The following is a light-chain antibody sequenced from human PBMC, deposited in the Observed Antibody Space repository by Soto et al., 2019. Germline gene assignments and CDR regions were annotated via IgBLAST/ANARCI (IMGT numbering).Light chain of an antibody. CDR3: QQRSSWPPWT. Sequence: EIVLTQSPATLSLSPGERATLSCRASQSVSSYLAWYQQKPGQAPRLLIYDASNRATGIPARFSGSGSGTDFTLTIIGLEPEDFAVYYCQQRSSWPPWTFGQGTKVEIK. J-gene: IGKJ1*01. CDR1: QSVSSY. V-gene: IGKV3-11*01. CDR2: DAS.